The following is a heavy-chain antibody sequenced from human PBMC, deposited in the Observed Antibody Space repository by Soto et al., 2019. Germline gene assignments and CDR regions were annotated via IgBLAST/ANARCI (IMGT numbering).Heavy chain of an antibody. CDR2: IYYSGST. J-gene: IGHJ5*02. CDR1: GGSISSGGYY. Sequence: SETLSLTCTFSGGSISSGGYYWSWIRQHPGKGLEWIGYIYYSGSTYYNPSLKSRVTISVDTSKNQFSLKLSSVTAADTAVYYCARDQKGDYYGSGMRWFDPWGQGTLVTVSS. CDR3: ARDQKGDYYGSGMRWFDP. D-gene: IGHD3-10*01. V-gene: IGHV4-31*03.